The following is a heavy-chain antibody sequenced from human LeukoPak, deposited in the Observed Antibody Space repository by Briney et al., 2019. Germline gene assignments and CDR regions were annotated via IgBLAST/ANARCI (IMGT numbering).Heavy chain of an antibody. CDR2: INPNSGGT. D-gene: IGHD6-13*01. CDR3: ARDADNPSGIAAAGQIDY. Sequence: ASVKVSCKASGYTFTGYYMHWVRQAPALGREWMGWINPNSGGTNYAQKFQGRVTMTRDTSISTAYMELSRLRSDDAAVYYCARDADNPSGIAAAGQIDYWGQGTLVTVSS. CDR1: GYTFTGYY. J-gene: IGHJ4*02. V-gene: IGHV1-2*02.